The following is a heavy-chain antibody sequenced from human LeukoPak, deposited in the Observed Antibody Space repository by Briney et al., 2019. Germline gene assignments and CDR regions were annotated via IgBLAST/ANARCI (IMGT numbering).Heavy chain of an antibody. CDR2: INDNGGTT. V-gene: IGHV3-64D*09. CDR1: GFTFSRYS. Sequence: PGGSLRLSCAASGFTFSRYSMNWVRQAPGKGLEYVSGINDNGGTTHYGDSVKGRFTISRDDSKNTLYLQMSSLRGEDTALYYCVKDLRGNYTFDYWGQGTLVTVSS. CDR3: VKDLRGNYTFDY. J-gene: IGHJ4*02. D-gene: IGHD5-24*01.